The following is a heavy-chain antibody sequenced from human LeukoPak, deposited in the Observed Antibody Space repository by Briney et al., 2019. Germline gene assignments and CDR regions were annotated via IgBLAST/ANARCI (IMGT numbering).Heavy chain of an antibody. J-gene: IGHJ5*02. V-gene: IGHV3-23*01. D-gene: IGHD4-17*01. CDR3: ASFPLLGWATVTTSWFDP. CDR1: GYTFSRYW. CDR2: ISGSGGST. Sequence: GGSLRLSCAASGYTFSRYWMHWVRQAPGKGLEWVSAISGSGGSTYYADSVKGRFTISRDNSKNTLYLQMNSLRAEDTAVYYCASFPLLGWATVTTSWFDPWGQGTLVTVSS.